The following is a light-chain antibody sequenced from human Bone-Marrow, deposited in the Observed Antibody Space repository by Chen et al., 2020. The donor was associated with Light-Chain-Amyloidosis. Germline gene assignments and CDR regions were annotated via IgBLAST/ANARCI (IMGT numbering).Light chain of an antibody. CDR3: HQYNDWPLGGT. CDR2: GIS. V-gene: IGKV3-15*01. CDR1: QSVGFK. J-gene: IGKJ1*01. Sequence: EVVMTQSPATLSVSPGERATLSCRASQSVGFKLAWYQQKPGQAPRLLIFGISSRETGIPDRFSGVGSGTEFTLTIASLQSEDFAVYYCHQYNDWPLGGTCGQGTKVYIK.